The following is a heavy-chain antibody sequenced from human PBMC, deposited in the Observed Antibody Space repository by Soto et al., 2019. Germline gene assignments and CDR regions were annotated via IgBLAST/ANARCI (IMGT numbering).Heavy chain of an antibody. CDR1: GGSINTYY. Sequence: PSETLSLTCIVSGGSINTYYWSWIRQPPGRGLEWIGYIYYSGSTYYNPSLKSRVTMSVDTSKNHLSLNLSPVTAADTAVYYCAKGVFWNGYPVYFDCWGQGTLVTVSS. V-gene: IGHV4-59*01. J-gene: IGHJ4*02. D-gene: IGHD3-3*01. CDR2: IYYSGST. CDR3: AKGVFWNGYPVYFDC.